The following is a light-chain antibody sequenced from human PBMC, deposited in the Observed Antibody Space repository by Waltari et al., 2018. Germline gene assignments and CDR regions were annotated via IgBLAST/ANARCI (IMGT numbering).Light chain of an antibody. CDR3: QQSYTSPFT. J-gene: IGKJ4*01. Sequence: IVMTQSPDSLAVSLGDMSHITCKSSQGLLYSPNNKNDLAWYQQKPGQPPKLLISYASTRESGVPDRISGSGSGTDFTLTISSLQAEDVAVYFCQQSYTSPFTFGGGTKVEL. V-gene: IGKV4-1*01. CDR1: QGLLYSPNNKND. CDR2: YAS.